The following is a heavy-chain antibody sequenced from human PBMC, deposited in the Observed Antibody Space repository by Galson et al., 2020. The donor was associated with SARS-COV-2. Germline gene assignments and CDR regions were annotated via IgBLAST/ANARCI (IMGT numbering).Heavy chain of an antibody. CDR1: GFIFSDYA. D-gene: IGHD4-4*01. Sequence: GESLKISCAASGFIFSDYAMHWVRQAPGKGLEWLTAISYDGSNKFYADSVKGRFTISRDKSNHTLSLQMDSLRPGDTAVYYCARNSDFFEYFDYWGQGTLVTVSS. V-gene: IGHV3-30*01. CDR2: ISYDGSNK. J-gene: IGHJ4*02. CDR3: ARNSDFFEYFDY.